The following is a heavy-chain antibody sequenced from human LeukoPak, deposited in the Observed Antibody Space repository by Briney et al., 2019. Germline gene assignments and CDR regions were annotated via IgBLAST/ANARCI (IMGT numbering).Heavy chain of an antibody. CDR1: GGTFSSYA. V-gene: IGHV1-69*04. CDR2: IIPILGIA. J-gene: IGHJ6*02. CDR3: ARVGTRYSSGWYNYYGMDV. Sequence: GASVKVSCKASGGTFSSYAISWVRQAPGQGLEWMGRIIPILGIANYAQKFQGRVTITADKSTSTAYMELRSLRSDDTAVYYCARVGTRYSSGWYNYYGMDVWGQGTTVTVSS. D-gene: IGHD6-19*01.